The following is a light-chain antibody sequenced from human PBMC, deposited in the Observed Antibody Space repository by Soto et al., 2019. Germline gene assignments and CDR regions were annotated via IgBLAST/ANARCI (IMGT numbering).Light chain of an antibody. V-gene: IGKV1-5*03. CDR2: KAS. J-gene: IGKJ1*01. CDR1: QSISSW. Sequence: DIQMTQSPSTLSASVGDRVTITCRASQSISSWLAWYQQKPGKAPKLLIYKASSLESGVPSRFSGSGSGTEFTLISSSLQRDDFATYYCQQYNSKSPWTFGQGTKVEIK. CDR3: QQYNSKSPWT.